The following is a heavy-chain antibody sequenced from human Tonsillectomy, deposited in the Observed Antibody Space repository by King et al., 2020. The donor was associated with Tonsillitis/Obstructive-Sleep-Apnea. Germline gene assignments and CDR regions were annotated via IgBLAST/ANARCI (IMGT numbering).Heavy chain of an antibody. CDR3: ARGSYYYDSSGLTFDI. CDR2: IYHSEST. J-gene: IGHJ3*02. V-gene: IGHV4-30-2*01. CDR1: GGSISSGGYS. Sequence: QLQESGSGLVKPSQTLSLTCAVSGGSISSGGYSWSWIRQPPGKGLEWIGYIYHSESTYYNPSLKSRVTISVDRSKNQFSLKLSSVTAADTAVYYCARGSYYYDSSGLTFDIWGQGTMVTVSS. D-gene: IGHD3-22*01.